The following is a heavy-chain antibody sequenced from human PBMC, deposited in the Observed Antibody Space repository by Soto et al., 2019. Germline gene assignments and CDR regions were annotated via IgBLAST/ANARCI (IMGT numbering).Heavy chain of an antibody. J-gene: IGHJ6*03. D-gene: IGHD2-15*01. V-gene: IGHV1-69*04. Sequence: SVKVSCKASGGTFSSYTISWVRQAPGQGLEWMGRIIPILGIANYAQKFQGRVTITADKSTSTAYMELSSLRSEDTAVYYCARDLRRMVAATPQRYYYMDVWGKGTTVTVSS. CDR1: GGTFSSYT. CDR3: ARDLRRMVAATPQRYYYMDV. CDR2: IIPILGIA.